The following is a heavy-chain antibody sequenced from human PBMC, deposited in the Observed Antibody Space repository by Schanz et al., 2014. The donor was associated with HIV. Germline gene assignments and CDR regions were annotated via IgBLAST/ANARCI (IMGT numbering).Heavy chain of an antibody. CDR1: GFTLSSYG. V-gene: IGHV3-30*03. J-gene: IGHJ6*02. D-gene: IGHD3-3*01. CDR2: ISYVGTNK. CDR3: ARDLGVTISTSGPPRNYYAKEV. Sequence: QVQLVESGGGVVQPGRSLRLSCGASGFTLSSYGMHWVRQAPGKGLEGVAIISYVGTNKHYAASVKGRFTICRDNSKKTLYLQMNSPRAEDTAVFYCARDLGVTISTSGPPRNYYAKEVWGQWTAVTVSS.